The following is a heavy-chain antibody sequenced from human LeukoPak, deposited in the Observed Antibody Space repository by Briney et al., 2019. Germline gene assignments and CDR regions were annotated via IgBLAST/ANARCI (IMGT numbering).Heavy chain of an antibody. CDR3: ARISLGAFDI. J-gene: IGHJ3*02. Sequence: PGGSLRLSCAASGFTFSDYSMNWVRQAPGKGLEWVSAISSSSSYIYYTDSVKGRFTISRDNAKNSLYLQMNSLRAVDTAVYYCARISLGAFDIWGQGTMVTVSS. D-gene: IGHD2/OR15-2a*01. CDR2: ISSSSSYI. CDR1: GFTFSDYS. V-gene: IGHV3-21*04.